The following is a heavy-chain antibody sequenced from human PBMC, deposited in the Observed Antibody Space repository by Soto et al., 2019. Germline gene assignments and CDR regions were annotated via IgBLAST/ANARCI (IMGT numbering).Heavy chain of an antibody. Sequence: SGPTLVNPTQTLTLTCTFSGFSLSTSGVGVGWIRQPPGKALEGLVIIYWDDDKRYSPSLRGRLTITKDTSKNQVVLTMTNVDPEDTATYFCAHRRIGVSQWNYGDFDYWGQGILVTVSS. CDR1: GFSLSTSGVG. CDR3: AHRRIGVSQWNYGDFDY. D-gene: IGHD1-7*01. J-gene: IGHJ4*02. CDR2: IYWDDDK. V-gene: IGHV2-5*02.